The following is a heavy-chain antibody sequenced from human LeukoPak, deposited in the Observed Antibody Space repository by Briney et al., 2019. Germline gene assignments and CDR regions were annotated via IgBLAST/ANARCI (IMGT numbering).Heavy chain of an antibody. J-gene: IGHJ3*02. Sequence: PSETLSLTCTVSSGSISTSNYYWGWVRQPPGKALEWIGNIFYSGSTYYSPSLKSRVTISLDTSRNQFSLKLNSVTAADTAVYYCARAWGASDAFDIWGQGTMVTVSS. CDR1: SGSISTSNYY. V-gene: IGHV4-39*07. D-gene: IGHD1-26*01. CDR3: ARAWGASDAFDI. CDR2: IFYSGST.